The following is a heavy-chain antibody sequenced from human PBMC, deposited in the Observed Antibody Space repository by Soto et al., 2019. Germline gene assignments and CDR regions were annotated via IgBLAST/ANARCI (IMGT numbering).Heavy chain of an antibody. CDR1: GGSISSTGHY. J-gene: IGHJ4*02. D-gene: IGHD2-21*02. CDR3: ARLMGVVTVDY. Sequence: QLQLQESGPGLVKPSETLSLTCTVSGGSISSTGHYWGWIRQPPGKGLEWIGNIYYAGSPYYNPSLKSRVTISVDTSKNDFSLTLTSVTAADTAEYYCARLMGVVTVDYWGQGALVTVSS. V-gene: IGHV4-39*02. CDR2: IYYAGSP.